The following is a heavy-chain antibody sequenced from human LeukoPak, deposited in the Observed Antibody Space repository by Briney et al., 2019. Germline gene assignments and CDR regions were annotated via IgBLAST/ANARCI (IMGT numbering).Heavy chain of an antibody. CDR3: ARRGLYGSGSYYAFDI. Sequence: GGSLRLSCAASGFTFSSYAMHWVRQAPGKGLEWVAVISYDGSNKYYTDSVKGRFTISRDNSKNTLYLQMNSLRAEDTAVYYCARRGLYGSGSYYAFDIWGQGTMVTVSS. CDR1: GFTFSSYA. CDR2: ISYDGSNK. J-gene: IGHJ3*02. V-gene: IGHV3-30*04. D-gene: IGHD3-10*01.